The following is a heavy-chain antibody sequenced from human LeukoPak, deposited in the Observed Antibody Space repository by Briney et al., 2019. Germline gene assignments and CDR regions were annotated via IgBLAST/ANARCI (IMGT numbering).Heavy chain of an antibody. V-gene: IGHV1-46*01. J-gene: IGHJ4*02. CDR1: GYTFTSYY. Sequence: ASVKVSCKASGYTFTSYYMHWVRQAPGQGLEWMGIINPSGGSTSYAQKFQGRVTMTRDTSTSTVYMELSSLRSEDTAVYYCARDEVEDYGDYTFDYWGQGTLVTVSS. D-gene: IGHD4-17*01. CDR2: INPSGGST. CDR3: ARDEVEDYGDYTFDY.